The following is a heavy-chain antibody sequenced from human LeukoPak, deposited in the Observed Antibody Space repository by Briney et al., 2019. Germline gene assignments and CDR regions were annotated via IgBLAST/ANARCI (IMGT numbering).Heavy chain of an antibody. CDR3: ARDLGIQLDYELDY. V-gene: IGHV3-7*01. CDR1: GFTFSSYW. D-gene: IGHD5-18*01. CDR2: IKQDGSEK. Sequence: GGSLRLSCAASGFTFSSYWMSWVRQAPGKGLEWVANIKQDGSEKYYVDSVKGRFSISRDNAKNSLYLQMNSLRAEDTAVYYCARDLGIQLDYELDYWGQGTLVTVSS. J-gene: IGHJ4*02.